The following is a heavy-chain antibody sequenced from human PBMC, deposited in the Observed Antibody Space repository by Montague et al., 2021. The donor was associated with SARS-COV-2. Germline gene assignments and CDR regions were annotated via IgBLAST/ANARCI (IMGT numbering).Heavy chain of an antibody. Sequence: CAISGDSVSSNSATWNWVRRSPSRGLEWLGRTYYRSKWYNDYAVSVRGRVTINPDTSKNQFSLQLNSVTPEDTAIYYCTSGREGNYNVMDVWGQGTTVTVSS. D-gene: IGHD1-1*01. CDR3: TSGREGNYNVMDV. CDR2: TYYRSKWYN. V-gene: IGHV6-1*01. CDR1: GDSVSSNSAT. J-gene: IGHJ6*02.